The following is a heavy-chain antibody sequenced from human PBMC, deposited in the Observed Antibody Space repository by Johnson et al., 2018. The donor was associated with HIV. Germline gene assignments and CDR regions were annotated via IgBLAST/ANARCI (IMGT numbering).Heavy chain of an antibody. CDR3: ARGALGDWVDAFDI. CDR2: ISWDSGTI. Sequence: VYLVESGGGLVQPGGSLRLSCAVSGFTFDNFAMHWVRQAPGKGLEWVSSISWDSGTIGYADSVKGRFTISRDNAKISLYLQMDSLRAEDTAVFYCARGALGDWVDAFDIWGQGTMVAVSA. V-gene: IGHV3-9*01. CDR1: GFTFDNFA. D-gene: IGHD3-16*01. J-gene: IGHJ3*02.